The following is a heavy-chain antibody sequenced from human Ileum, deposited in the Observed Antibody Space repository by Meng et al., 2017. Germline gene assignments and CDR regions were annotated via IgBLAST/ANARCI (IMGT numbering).Heavy chain of an antibody. Sequence: VRLLELWAGVVQPGRALTLPCAASAFPFSNHSMHWIRQSPGKGLEWVAGISDDGNRKHYADSGNGQFTISRDNSKNTLHLQIDSLRGDDTAVYYCAREKGSSGRAGFFDPWGQGTLVTVSS. CDR3: AREKGSSGRAGFFDP. J-gene: IGHJ5*02. CDR1: AFPFSNHS. V-gene: IGHV3-30*04. CDR2: ISDDGNRK. D-gene: IGHD3-22*01.